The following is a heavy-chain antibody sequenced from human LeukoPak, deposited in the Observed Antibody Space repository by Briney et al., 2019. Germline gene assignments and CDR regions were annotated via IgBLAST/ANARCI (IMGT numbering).Heavy chain of an antibody. D-gene: IGHD6-13*01. CDR3: ARGTGITAAGTYWFDP. V-gene: IGHV3-53*01. Sequence: GGSLRLSCAASGFTVSSNYMSWVRQAPGKGLEWVSVIYSGGSTYYADSVKGRFTISRHNAKNSLYLQMNSLRAEDTAVYYCARGTGITAAGTYWFDPWGQGTLVTVSS. J-gene: IGHJ5*02. CDR2: IYSGGST. CDR1: GFTVSSNY.